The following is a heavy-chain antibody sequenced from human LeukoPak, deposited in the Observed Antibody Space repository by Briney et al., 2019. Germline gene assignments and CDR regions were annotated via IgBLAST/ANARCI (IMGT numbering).Heavy chain of an antibody. J-gene: IGHJ4*02. D-gene: IGHD6-19*01. V-gene: IGHV3-30*04. Sequence: PGGSLRLSCAASGFTFSSYAMHWVRQAPGKGLEWVAVISYDGSNKYYADSVKGRFTISRDNSKNTLYLQMNSLRAEDTAVYYCAREPYSSGWYSCLDYWGQGTLATVSS. CDR2: ISYDGSNK. CDR3: AREPYSSGWYSCLDY. CDR1: GFTFSSYA.